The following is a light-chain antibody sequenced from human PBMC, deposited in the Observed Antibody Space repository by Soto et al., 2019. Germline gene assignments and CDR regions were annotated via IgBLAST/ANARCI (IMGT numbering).Light chain of an antibody. V-gene: IGKV3-15*01. Sequence: EIVMTQSPATLSGSPGEGVTLSCRASQGVSTNLVWYQQKPGQAPRLLIYGATTRATGIPGRFSGSGSGTEFSLSISSLQPEDFAVYYCQQYNNWPRTFGGGTTVAI. CDR1: QGVSTN. CDR2: GAT. J-gene: IGKJ4*01. CDR3: QQYNNWPRT.